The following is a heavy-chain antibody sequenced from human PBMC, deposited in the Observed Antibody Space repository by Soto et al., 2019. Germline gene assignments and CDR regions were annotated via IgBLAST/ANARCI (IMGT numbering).Heavy chain of an antibody. V-gene: IGHV3-73*01. CDR3: LRSISYSTLWYVDF. Sequence: GGTLRLSCAASGFTFSAATPHWVRQAPGKGLEWIGRIRSKVPYATVDAASVQGRFTISRDDSKNTAYLLMSSLKVEDTAVYYSLRSISYSTLWYVDFWGQGTLVTVSS. D-gene: IGHD2-2*01. CDR2: IRSKVPYAT. CDR1: GFTFSAAT. J-gene: IGHJ4*02.